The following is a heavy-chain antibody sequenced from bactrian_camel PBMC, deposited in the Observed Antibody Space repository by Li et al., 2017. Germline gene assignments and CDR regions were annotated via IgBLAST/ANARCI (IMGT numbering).Heavy chain of an antibody. Sequence: VQLVESGGGFVQPGGSLRLSCAASGFTFSTSAMTWVRQVPGKGLEWVSSISSDGRSTYYADSVKGRFTIARDNALNTVYLQMGSLKPEDTAVYYCATGGPYCRGAYCYELNFWGQGTQVTVS. D-gene: IGHD2*01. CDR2: ISSDGRST. V-gene: IGHV3S7*01. CDR3: ATGGPYCRGAYCYELNF. J-gene: IGHJ4*01. CDR1: GFTFSTSA.